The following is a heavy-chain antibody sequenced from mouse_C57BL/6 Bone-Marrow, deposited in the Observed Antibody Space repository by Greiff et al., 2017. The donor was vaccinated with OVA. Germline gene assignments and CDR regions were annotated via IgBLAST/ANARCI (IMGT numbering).Heavy chain of an antibody. CDR3: ARGGYPVAY. V-gene: IGHV1-50*01. Sequence: VQLQQSGAELVKPGASVKLSCKASGYTFTSYWMQWVKQRPGQGLEWIGEIYPSDSYTNYNQKFKGKATLTVDTSSSTAYMQLSSLTSEDSAVYYCARGGYPVAYWGQGTLVTVSA. J-gene: IGHJ3*01. D-gene: IGHD2-2*01. CDR1: GYTFTSYW. CDR2: IYPSDSYT.